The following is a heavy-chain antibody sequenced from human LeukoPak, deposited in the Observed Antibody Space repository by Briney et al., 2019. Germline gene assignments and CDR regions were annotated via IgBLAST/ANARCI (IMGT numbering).Heavy chain of an antibody. CDR3: ARDYDILTGYYKGLYP. CDR2: ISAYNGNT. V-gene: IGHV1-18*01. Sequence: ASVKVSCKASGYTFTSYGISWERQAPGQGLEWMGWISAYNGNTNYAQKLQGRVTMTTDTSTSTAYMELRSLRSDDTAVYYCARDYDILTGYYKGLYPWGQGTLVTVSS. CDR1: GYTFTSYG. J-gene: IGHJ5*02. D-gene: IGHD3-9*01.